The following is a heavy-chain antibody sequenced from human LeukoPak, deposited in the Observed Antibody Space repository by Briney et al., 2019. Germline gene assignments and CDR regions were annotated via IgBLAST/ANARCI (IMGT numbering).Heavy chain of an antibody. D-gene: IGHD3-10*01. J-gene: IGHJ4*02. CDR2: ISYDGSNK. CDR3: ARGMGSGRLDY. CDR1: GFTFSSYA. Sequence: PGGSLRLSCAASGFTFSSYAMHWVRQAPGKGLEWVAVISYDGSNKYYADSVKGRFTISRDNSKNTLYLQMNSLRAEDTAVYYCARGMGSGRLDYWGQGTLVTVSS. V-gene: IGHV3-30-3*01.